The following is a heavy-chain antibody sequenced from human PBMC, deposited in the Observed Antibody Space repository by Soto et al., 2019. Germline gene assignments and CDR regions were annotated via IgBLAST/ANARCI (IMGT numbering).Heavy chain of an antibody. D-gene: IGHD3-3*01. CDR1: GGSFSGYY. Sequence: QVQLQQWGAGLLKPSETLSLTCAVYGGSFSGYYWSWIRQPPGKGLEWIGEINHSGSTNYNPSLKSRVTISVDASTNQSSLKLSSVTAANTAVYYCARESGPYYDFWSGYYNFDYWGQGTLVTVSS. J-gene: IGHJ4*02. CDR3: ARESGPYYDFWSGYYNFDY. CDR2: INHSGST. V-gene: IGHV4-34*01.